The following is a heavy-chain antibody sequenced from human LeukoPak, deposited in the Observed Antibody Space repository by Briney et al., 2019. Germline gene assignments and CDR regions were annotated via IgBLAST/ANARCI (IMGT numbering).Heavy chain of an antibody. CDR2: IWYVGSNK. Sequence: GGSLRLSCAASGFTFSTFGIHWVRQAPGKGLEWVAVIWYVGSNKYYADSVKGRFTISRDNAKNTLFLQMNSLRAEDTAVYYCARRGESASYGDYRFDYWGQGTLVTVSS. CDR1: GFTFSTFG. V-gene: IGHV3-33*01. D-gene: IGHD4-17*01. CDR3: ARRGESASYGDYRFDY. J-gene: IGHJ4*02.